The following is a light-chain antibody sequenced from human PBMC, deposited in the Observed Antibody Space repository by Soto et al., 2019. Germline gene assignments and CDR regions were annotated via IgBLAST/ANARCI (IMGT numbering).Light chain of an antibody. CDR1: SSDVGGYNY. CDR3: SSYTSSSTPYV. V-gene: IGLV2-14*01. J-gene: IGLJ1*01. Sequence: QSALTQPASVSGSPGQSITISCTGTSSDVGGYNYVSWYQQHPGKAPKLMIYDVSNRSSVVSNRFSGSKSGNTASLTISGLQAEDEADYYCSSYTSSSTPYVFGTGTKVTVL. CDR2: DVS.